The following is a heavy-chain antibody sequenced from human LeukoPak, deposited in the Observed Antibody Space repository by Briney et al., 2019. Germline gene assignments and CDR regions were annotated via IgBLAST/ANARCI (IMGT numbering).Heavy chain of an antibody. D-gene: IGHD6-13*01. CDR1: GGSISSSRYY. Sequence: PSDTLSLTCSVSGGSISSSRYYWGWVRQPPGKGLEWIGSIYYSGSTYYNPSVKSRVTISVDTSKNQFSLKLHSVSAADTAVYYCATRPLIAAAGFDYWGQGTLVTVSS. CDR3: ATRPLIAAAGFDY. J-gene: IGHJ4*02. CDR2: IYYSGST. V-gene: IGHV4-39*01.